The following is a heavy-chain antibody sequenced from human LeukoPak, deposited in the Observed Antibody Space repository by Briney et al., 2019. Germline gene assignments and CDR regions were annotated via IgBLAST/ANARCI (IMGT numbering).Heavy chain of an antibody. CDR3: AREKQSGRTPFDY. D-gene: IGHD2-15*01. J-gene: IGHJ4*02. V-gene: IGHV3-30*04. CDR1: GFTFTGHS. CDR2: VAHDEKTI. Sequence: GGSLRLSCVASGFTFTGHSMHWVRQAPGKGLEWVAVVAHDEKTIFYADSLKGRFTVSRDNSKNTVYLQMNRLTDEDTAVYYCAREKQSGRTPFDYWGQGSLATVSS.